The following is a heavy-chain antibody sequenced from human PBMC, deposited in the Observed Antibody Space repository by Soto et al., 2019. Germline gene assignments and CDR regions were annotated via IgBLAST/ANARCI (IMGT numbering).Heavy chain of an antibody. CDR3: ARAREPEYSIAIFFDI. V-gene: IGHV3-53*01. CDR1: GLTVSSSY. CDR2: IYSAGST. D-gene: IGHD5-18*01. J-gene: IGHJ4*02. Sequence: GGSLRLSCAASGLTVSSSYRSWVRQAPGKGLQWVSGIYSAGSTYYANSVKGRFTISRDISTNMVYLQMSSLTDEDTAVYYCARAREPEYSIAIFFDIWGQGALVTVSS.